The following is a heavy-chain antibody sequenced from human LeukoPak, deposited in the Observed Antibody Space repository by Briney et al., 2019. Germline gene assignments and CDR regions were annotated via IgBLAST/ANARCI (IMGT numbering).Heavy chain of an antibody. CDR2: LSGSGSST. V-gene: IGHV3-23*01. CDR1: GFTFSSYA. CDR3: AKERDYGPADY. D-gene: IGHD4/OR15-4a*01. J-gene: IGHJ4*02. Sequence: QTGGSLRLSCAASGFTFSSYAMHWVRQAPGKGLEWVSGLSGSGSSTDYADSVKGRFTVSRDNSKNTLFLQMNSLRAEDTAIYYCAKERDYGPADYWGQGTLVTVSS.